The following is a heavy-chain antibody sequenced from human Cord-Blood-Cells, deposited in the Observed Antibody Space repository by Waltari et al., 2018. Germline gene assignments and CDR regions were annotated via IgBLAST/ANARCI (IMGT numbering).Heavy chain of an antibody. D-gene: IGHD3-10*01. CDR3: VSGNDRGNNWFDP. V-gene: IGHV1-2*06. J-gene: IGHJ5*02. Sequence: QVKLVHSGAEVKKPGASVKVSCKASGYTFTGYNLHWWGTAPGQGLEWMGRINPNSGGTNYAQKFQGRVTMTRDTSISTAYMELSRLRSDDTAVYYCVSGNDRGNNWFDPWGQGTLVTVSS. CDR1: GYTFTGYN. CDR2: INPNSGGT.